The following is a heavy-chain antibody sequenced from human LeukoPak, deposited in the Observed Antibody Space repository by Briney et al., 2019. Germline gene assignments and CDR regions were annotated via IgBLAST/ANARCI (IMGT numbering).Heavy chain of an antibody. J-gene: IGHJ4*02. CDR3: ARQSLRNTAMVFGY. CDR2: IYYSGST. Sequence: SETLSLTCTVSGGSISSYYWSWIRQPPGEGLEWIGYIYYSGSTNYNPSLKSRVTLSVDTSKNQLSLKLSSVTAADTAVYYCARQSLRNTAMVFGYWGQGTLVTVSS. D-gene: IGHD5-18*01. V-gene: IGHV4-59*08. CDR1: GGSISSYY.